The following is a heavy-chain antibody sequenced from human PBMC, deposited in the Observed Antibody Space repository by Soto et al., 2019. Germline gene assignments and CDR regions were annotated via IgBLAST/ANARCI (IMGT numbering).Heavy chain of an antibody. CDR3: TRASSSDDWFDP. CDR2: INHSGST. Sequence: SETLSLTCAVYGGSFSGYYWSWIRQPPGKGLEWIGEINHSGSTNYNPSLKSRVTISVDTSKNQFSLKLGSVTAADTAVYYCTRASSSDDWFDPWGQGTLVTVSS. D-gene: IGHD6-6*01. CDR1: GGSFSGYY. J-gene: IGHJ5*02. V-gene: IGHV4-34*01.